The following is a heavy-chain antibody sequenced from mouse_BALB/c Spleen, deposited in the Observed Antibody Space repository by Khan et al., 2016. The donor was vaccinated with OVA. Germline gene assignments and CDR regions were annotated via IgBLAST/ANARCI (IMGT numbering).Heavy chain of an antibody. V-gene: IGHV1-77*01. Sequence: QVQLQQPGPELVKPGASVKMSCKASGYTFTDFLINWVKQRTGQGLEWIGQIFPGSNTSYYNERFKGKATLTADKSSNTASMQLSSLTSEDSAVYFCARSGYGSLVYWGQGTTLTVSS. CDR1: GYTFTDFL. J-gene: IGHJ2*01. D-gene: IGHD1-1*01. CDR3: ARSGYGSLVY. CDR2: IFPGSNTS.